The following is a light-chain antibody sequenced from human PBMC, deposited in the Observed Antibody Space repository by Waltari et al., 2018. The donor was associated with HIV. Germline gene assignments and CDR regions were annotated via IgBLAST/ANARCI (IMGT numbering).Light chain of an antibody. CDR1: QSGGSN. CDR3: QQYSNWLPYT. V-gene: IGKV3-15*01. CDR2: GAS. J-gene: IGKJ2*01. Sequence: EIVMTQSPDTLSVSPGERATLSCRDSQSGGSNLAWYQQKPGQAPRLLMYGASTRATGIPARFSGSGSGTDFTLTISGLQSEDFAVYYCQQYSNWLPYTFGQGTKLEIK.